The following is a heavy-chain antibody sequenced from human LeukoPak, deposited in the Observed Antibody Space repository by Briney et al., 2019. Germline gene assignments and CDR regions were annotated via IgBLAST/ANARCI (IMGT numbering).Heavy chain of an antibody. CDR3: ARDRQMIY. CDR1: GFTFSSYN. Sequence: GGSLRLSCAASGFTFSSYNMNWVRQAPGKGLEWVSYISSSGDAIYYADSVKGRFTISRDNAKNSLSLQMNSLRADDTAVYYCARDRQMIYWGQGTLVTVSS. D-gene: IGHD3-16*01. CDR2: ISSSGDAI. J-gene: IGHJ4*02. V-gene: IGHV3-48*04.